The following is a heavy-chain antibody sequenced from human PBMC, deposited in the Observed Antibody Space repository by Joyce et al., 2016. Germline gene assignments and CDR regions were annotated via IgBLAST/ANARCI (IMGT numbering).Heavy chain of an antibody. J-gene: IGHJ4*02. Sequence: QVQLVQSGAEVKKPGASVKVSCKASGYTFPEYAIHWVRQAPGQGLEWMGWINAGNGNTKYSQKFQDRVSFTRDTSASTAYMELSSLRSEDTAVYYCAEDRSTTIHGILYYFDYWGQGTPVTVSS. CDR2: INAGNGNT. CDR3: AEDRSTTIHGILYYFDY. V-gene: IGHV1-3*01. D-gene: IGHD3-3*01. CDR1: GYTFPEYA.